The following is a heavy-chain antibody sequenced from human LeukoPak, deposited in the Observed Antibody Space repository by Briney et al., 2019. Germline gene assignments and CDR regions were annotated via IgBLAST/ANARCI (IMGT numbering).Heavy chain of an antibody. D-gene: IGHD3-3*01. J-gene: IGHJ3*02. V-gene: IGHV4-34*01. CDR1: GGSFSGYY. CDR2: INHSGST. CDR3: ARGGYDFWSGYSRWGAFDI. Sequence: SETLSLTCAVYGGSFSGYYWSWIRQPPGKGLEWIGEINHSGSTNYNPSLKSRVTISVDTSKNQFSLKLSSVTAADTAVYYCARGGYDFWSGYSRWGAFDIWGQGTMVTVSS.